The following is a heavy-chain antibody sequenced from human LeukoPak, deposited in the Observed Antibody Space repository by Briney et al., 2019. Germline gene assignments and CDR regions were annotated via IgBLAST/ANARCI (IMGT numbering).Heavy chain of an antibody. CDR2: ISYDGTNK. Sequence: GGSLRLSCAASGFAFSSYAMHWVRQPPGKGLEWVAMISYDGTNKYYADSVKGRFTISRDKSQDTLYLQMDSLRPEDTAIHYCAREPSTGWSGGFWGQGTLVIVSS. D-gene: IGHD6-19*01. V-gene: IGHV3-30-3*01. J-gene: IGHJ4*02. CDR3: AREPSTGWSGGF. CDR1: GFAFSSYA.